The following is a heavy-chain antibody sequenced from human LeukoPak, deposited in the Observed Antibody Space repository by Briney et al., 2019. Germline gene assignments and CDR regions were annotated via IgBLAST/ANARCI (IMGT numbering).Heavy chain of an antibody. Sequence: GASVKVSCKASGYTFTIYYMHWVRQAPGQGLEWMGVIYPSGGSASYAQKFQGRVTMTRDTSTSTVYMELRSLRSDDTAVYYCARGELFHDYWGQGTLGTVS. V-gene: IGHV1-46*01. CDR2: IYPSGGSA. CDR3: ARGELFHDY. J-gene: IGHJ4*02. CDR1: GYTFTIYY. D-gene: IGHD3-10*01.